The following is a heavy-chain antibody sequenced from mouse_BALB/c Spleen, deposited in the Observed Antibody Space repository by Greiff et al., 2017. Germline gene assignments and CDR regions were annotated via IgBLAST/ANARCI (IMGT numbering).Heavy chain of an antibody. V-gene: IGHV5-6*01. CDR1: GFTFSSYG. Sequence: EVKLVESGGDLVKPGGSLKLSCAASGFTFSSYGMSWVRQTPDKRLEWVATISSGGSYTYYPDSVKGRFTISRDNAKNTLYLQMSSLKSEDTAMYYCARSPFAYWGQGTLVTVSA. CDR2: ISSGGSYT. J-gene: IGHJ3*01. CDR3: ARSPFAY.